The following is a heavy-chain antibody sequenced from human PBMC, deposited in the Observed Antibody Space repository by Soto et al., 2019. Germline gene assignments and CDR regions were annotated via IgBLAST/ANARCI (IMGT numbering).Heavy chain of an antibody. CDR1: GFTVSSNY. Sequence: EVQLVESGGGLVQPGGSLRLSCAASGFTVSSNYMSWVRQAPGKGLEWVSVIYSGGSTYYADSVKSRVPITRHNYKNKLYLQMNSLRGEDTAVYYCARVGEYCGGDCYVDYWGQGTLVTVSS. CDR2: IYSGGST. CDR3: ARVGEYCGGDCYVDY. J-gene: IGHJ4*02. D-gene: IGHD2-21*01. V-gene: IGHV3-53*04.